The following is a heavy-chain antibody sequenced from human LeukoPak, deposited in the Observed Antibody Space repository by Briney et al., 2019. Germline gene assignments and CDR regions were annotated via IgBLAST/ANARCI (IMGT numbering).Heavy chain of an antibody. J-gene: IGHJ4*02. CDR3: ARFIAVAGLYYFDY. D-gene: IGHD6-19*01. Sequence: ASVKVSFKASGGTFSIYAISWVRQAPGQGLEWMGGIIPIFGTANYAQKFQGRVTITADESTSTAYMEVSSLRSEDTAVYYCARFIAVAGLYYFDYWGQGTLVTVSS. V-gene: IGHV1-69*13. CDR1: GGTFSIYA. CDR2: IIPIFGTA.